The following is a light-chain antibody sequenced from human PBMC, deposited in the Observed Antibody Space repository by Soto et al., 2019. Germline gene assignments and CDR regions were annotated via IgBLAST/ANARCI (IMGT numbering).Light chain of an antibody. CDR3: QQYQSPPYT. CDR1: QSISTL. J-gene: IGKJ2*01. V-gene: IGKV1-5*01. CDR2: DAS. Sequence: DIQMTQSPSTLSASVGDRVTITCRASQSISTLLAWYQQKPGKAPKLLIYDASSLENGDPARFSGSGTGTEFTLDISSLQSDDFATYYRQQYQSPPYTVGQGTSLEIK.